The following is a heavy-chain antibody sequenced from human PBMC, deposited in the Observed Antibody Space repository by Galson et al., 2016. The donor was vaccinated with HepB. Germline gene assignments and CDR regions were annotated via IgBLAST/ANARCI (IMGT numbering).Heavy chain of an antibody. Sequence: SVKVSCKASGGTFRSYAINWVRQAPGQGLEWMGGIIPMFGTAHYAQKFQGRVTISADESTSTAYMELSSLRFADTAVYYCARKGYERGNYYYDYIDMDVWGQGTTVTVSS. CDR3: ARKGYERGNYYYDYIDMDV. V-gene: IGHV1-69*13. CDR1: GGTFRSYA. D-gene: IGHD6-13*01. J-gene: IGHJ6*02. CDR2: IIPMFGTA.